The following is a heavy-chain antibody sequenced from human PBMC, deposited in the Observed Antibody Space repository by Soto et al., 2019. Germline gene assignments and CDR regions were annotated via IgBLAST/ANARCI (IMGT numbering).Heavy chain of an antibody. CDR2: ISNDGSNK. J-gene: IGHJ4*02. CDR3: VAGSPFEY. V-gene: IGHV3-33*05. CDR1: GFTFSSYG. Sequence: GGSLRLSCAVSGFTFSSYGMHWVRQAPGKGLEWVAGISNDGSNKYYADSVKGRFTISRDDSKPTVYLQMNSLKIEDTGIYYCVAGSPFEYWGQGTLVTVSS. D-gene: IGHD1-26*01.